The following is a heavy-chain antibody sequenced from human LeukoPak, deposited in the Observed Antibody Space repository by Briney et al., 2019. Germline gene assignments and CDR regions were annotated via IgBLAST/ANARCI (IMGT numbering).Heavy chain of an antibody. D-gene: IGHD6-13*01. Sequence: GASVKVSCKASGYTFSGYYMHWVRQAPGQGLEWMGRINPNSGGTNYAQKFQGRVTMTRDTSISTAYMELSRLRSDDTAVYYCASIAATSFSEYFHHWGQGTLDTVSS. V-gene: IGHV1-2*06. CDR3: ASIAATSFSEYFHH. CDR1: GYTFSGYY. J-gene: IGHJ1*01. CDR2: INPNSGGT.